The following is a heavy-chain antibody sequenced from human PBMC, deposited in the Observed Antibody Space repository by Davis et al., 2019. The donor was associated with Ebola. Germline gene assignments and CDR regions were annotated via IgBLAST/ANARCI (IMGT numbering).Heavy chain of an antibody. D-gene: IGHD2-15*01. Sequence: SETLSLTCAVYGGSFSGYYWSWIRQPPGKGLEWIGEIIHSGSTNYNPSLKSRVTISVDTSKNQFSLKLSSVTAADTAVYYCARALGYCRFDPWGQGTLVTVSS. CDR2: IIHSGST. J-gene: IGHJ5*02. CDR3: ARALGYCRFDP. CDR1: GGSFSGYY. V-gene: IGHV4-34*12.